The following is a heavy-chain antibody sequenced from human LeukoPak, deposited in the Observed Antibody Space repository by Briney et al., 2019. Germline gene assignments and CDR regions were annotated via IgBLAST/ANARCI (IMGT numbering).Heavy chain of an antibody. CDR1: GFSLITPGVG. Sequence: SGPTLVNPTQTLTLTCTFSGFSLITPGVGVGWIRQPPGKALEWLALIYWNADKRYSPSLKSMLTITKDASKNQVILTMTNMDPVDTATYYCAHSPREGNWFDPWGQGTLVTVSS. J-gene: IGHJ5*02. V-gene: IGHV2-5*01. CDR2: IYWNADK. D-gene: IGHD5-24*01. CDR3: AHSPREGNWFDP.